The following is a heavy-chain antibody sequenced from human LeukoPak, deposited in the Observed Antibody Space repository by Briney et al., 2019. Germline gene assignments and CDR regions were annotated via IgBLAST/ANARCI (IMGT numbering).Heavy chain of an antibody. D-gene: IGHD1-26*01. J-gene: IGHJ4*02. CDR2: ISGSGGST. CDR3: AKDLAGSGSYSFDY. V-gene: IGHV3-23*01. Sequence: GGSLRLSCAASGFTFSNYAMNWVRQAPGRRLEWVSVISGSGGSTYYADSVKGRFTISRDNSKNTLYLQMNSLRAEDTAVYYCAKDLAGSGSYSFDYWGQGTPVTVSS. CDR1: GFTFSNYA.